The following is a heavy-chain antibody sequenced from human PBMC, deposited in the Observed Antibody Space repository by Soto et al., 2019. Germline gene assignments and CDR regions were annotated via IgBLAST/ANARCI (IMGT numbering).Heavy chain of an antibody. CDR3: AGTTVTTNYYYYGMDV. CDR2: IYTSGST. CDR1: GGSISSYY. J-gene: IGHJ6*01. D-gene: IGHD4-17*01. Sequence: PSETLSLTCTVSGGSISSYYWRWIRQPAGKGLGWIGRIYTSGSTNYNPYLKSRVTMSVDTSTNKTSLKLSSVTAADTAAYYCAGTTVTTNYYYYGMDVWGQGTTVTVSS. V-gene: IGHV4-4*07.